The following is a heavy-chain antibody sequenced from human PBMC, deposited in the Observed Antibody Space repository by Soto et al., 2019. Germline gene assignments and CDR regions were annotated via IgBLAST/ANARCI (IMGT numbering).Heavy chain of an antibody. CDR1: GYTFTSYG. CDR3: ARDIVVVTAAYYYYGMDV. CDR2: ISAYNGNT. D-gene: IGHD2-21*02. J-gene: IGHJ6*02. Sequence: ASVKVSCKASGYTFTSYGISWVRQAPGQGFEWMGWISAYNGNTNYAQKLQGRVTMTTDTSTSTAYMELRSLRSDDTAVYYCARDIVVVTAAYYYYGMDVWGQGTTVTV. V-gene: IGHV1-18*01.